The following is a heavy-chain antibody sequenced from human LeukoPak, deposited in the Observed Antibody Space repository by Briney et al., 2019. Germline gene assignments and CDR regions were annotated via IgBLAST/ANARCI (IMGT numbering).Heavy chain of an antibody. CDR2: IYYTGKI. CDR3: VRRDTGWNYFDY. V-gene: IGHV4-59*08. J-gene: IGHJ4*02. CDR1: GGSINGHY. D-gene: IGHD6-19*01. Sequence: SETLSLTCAVSGGSINGHYWGWIRQPPGKGLQWIGDIYYTGKINYNPSLKSRVTITLDTSKDHLSLNLTSVLAADTARYYCVRRDTGWNYFDYWGQGILVTVSS.